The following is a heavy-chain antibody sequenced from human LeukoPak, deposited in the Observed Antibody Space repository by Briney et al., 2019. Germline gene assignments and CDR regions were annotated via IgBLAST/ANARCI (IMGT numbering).Heavy chain of an antibody. CDR1: GFTFSSYA. CDR3: AKAFVEGESSGY. CDR2: ISSNGGST. J-gene: IGHJ4*02. V-gene: IGHV3-64*04. D-gene: IGHD3-3*01. Sequence: PGGSLRLSCSASGFTFSSYAMHWVRQAPGKGLEYVSAISSNGGSTYYADSVKGRFTISRDNSKNTLYLQMNSLRAEDTAVYYCAKAFVEGESSGYWGQGTLVTVSS.